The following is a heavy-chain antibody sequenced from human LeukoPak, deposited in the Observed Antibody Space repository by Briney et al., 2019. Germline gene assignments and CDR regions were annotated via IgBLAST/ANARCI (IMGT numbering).Heavy chain of an antibody. CDR2: ISTGGTT. D-gene: IGHD1-7*01. V-gene: IGHV3-53*01. CDR3: AIVGPYWNYDY. J-gene: IGHJ4*02. Sequence: GGSLRLSCAASGFTVSSIYMSWVRQTPGKGLEWVSAISTGGTTYYADSVKGRFTISRDNSKNTVYLQMNNLGAEDTAIYSCAIVGPYWNYDYWGQGPLVTVSS. CDR1: GFTVSSIY.